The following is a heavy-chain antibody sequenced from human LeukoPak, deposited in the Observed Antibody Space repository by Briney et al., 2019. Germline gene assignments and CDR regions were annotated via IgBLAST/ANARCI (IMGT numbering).Heavy chain of an antibody. J-gene: IGHJ4*02. Sequence: GGSLRLSCAASGFTFSSYAMSWVRQAPGKGLEWVSAISGSGGSTYYADSVKGRFTISRDNSKDTLYLQMNSLRAEDTAVYYCAKSGWFGELYYFDYWGQGTLVTVSS. V-gene: IGHV3-23*01. D-gene: IGHD3-10*01. CDR2: ISGSGGST. CDR3: AKSGWFGELYYFDY. CDR1: GFTFSSYA.